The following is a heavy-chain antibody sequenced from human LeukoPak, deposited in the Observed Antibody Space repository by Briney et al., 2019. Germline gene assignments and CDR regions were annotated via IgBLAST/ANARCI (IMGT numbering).Heavy chain of an antibody. CDR1: GGSISSGDYS. Sequence: SETLSLACTVSGGSISSGDYSWSWIRQPPGKGLEWIGYIYYSGSTYYNPSLKSRVTISVDTSKNQFSLNLNSVTAADTAMYFCARTVADGYSDNWGQGTLVTVSS. J-gene: IGHJ4*02. D-gene: IGHD2-21*01. CDR2: IYYSGST. CDR3: ARTVADGYSDN. V-gene: IGHV4-30-4*01.